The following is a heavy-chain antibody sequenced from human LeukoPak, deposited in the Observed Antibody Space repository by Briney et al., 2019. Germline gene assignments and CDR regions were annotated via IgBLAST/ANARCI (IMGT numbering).Heavy chain of an antibody. CDR3: ARLNSPLYYDILTGYGHFDY. Sequence: ASVKVSCKASGGTFSSYAMHWVRQAPGQRLEWMGWINAGNGNTKYSQKFQGRVTITRDTSASTAYMELSSLRSEDTAVYYCARLNSPLYYDILTGYGHFDYWGQGTLVTVSS. CDR2: INAGNGNT. D-gene: IGHD3-9*01. CDR1: GGTFSSYA. V-gene: IGHV1-3*01. J-gene: IGHJ4*02.